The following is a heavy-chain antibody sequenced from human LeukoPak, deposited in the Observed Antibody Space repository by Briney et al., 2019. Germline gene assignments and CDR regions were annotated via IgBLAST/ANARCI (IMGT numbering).Heavy chain of an antibody. CDR1: GFTFSSYW. D-gene: IGHD3-22*01. Sequence: PGGSLRLSCAASGFTFSSYWMSWVRQAPGKGLEWVANIKQDGSEKYYVDSVKGRFTISRDNAKNSLYLQMNSLRAEDTAVYYCARELNYYDSSGYLTYFDYWGQGTLVTVSS. CDR2: IKQDGSEK. CDR3: ARELNYYDSSGYLTYFDY. J-gene: IGHJ4*02. V-gene: IGHV3-7*03.